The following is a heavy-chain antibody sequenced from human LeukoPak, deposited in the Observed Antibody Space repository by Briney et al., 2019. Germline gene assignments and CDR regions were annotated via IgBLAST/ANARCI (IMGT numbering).Heavy chain of an antibody. CDR3: ASLTACSGGSCYPYYYYMDV. J-gene: IGHJ6*03. D-gene: IGHD2-15*01. Sequence: SVKVSCKASGGTFSSYAISWVRQAPGQGLEWMGGIIPIFGTENYAQKFQGRVTITTDESTSTAYMELSSLRSEDTAVYYCASLTACSGGSCYPYYYYMDVWGKGTTVTVSS. V-gene: IGHV1-69*05. CDR1: GGTFSSYA. CDR2: IIPIFGTE.